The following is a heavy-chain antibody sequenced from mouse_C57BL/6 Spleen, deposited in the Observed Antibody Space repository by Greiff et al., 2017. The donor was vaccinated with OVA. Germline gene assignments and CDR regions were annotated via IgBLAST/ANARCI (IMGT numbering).Heavy chain of an antibody. D-gene: IGHD1-1*01. V-gene: IGHV1-18*01. CDR3: ARGGLLRGFAY. J-gene: IGHJ3*01. CDR1: GYTFTDYN. CDR2: INPNNGGT. Sequence: VQLQQSGPELVKPGASVKIPCKASGYTFTDYNMDWVKQSHGKSLEWIGDINPNNGGTIYNQKFKGKSTLTVDNSSSSSYMELRSLTSEATAVYYCARGGLLRGFAYWGQGTLVTVSA.